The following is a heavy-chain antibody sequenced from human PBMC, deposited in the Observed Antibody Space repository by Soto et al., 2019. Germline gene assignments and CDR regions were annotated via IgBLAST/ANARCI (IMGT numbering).Heavy chain of an antibody. Sequence: SVKVSCKASGGTFSSYAISWVRQAPGQGLEWMGGIIPIFGTANYAQKFQGRVTITADESTSTACMELSSLRSEDTAVYYCAPSVTSSSRYYYYYGMDVWGQGTTVTVSS. CDR2: IIPIFGTA. CDR1: GGTFSSYA. J-gene: IGHJ6*02. V-gene: IGHV1-69*13. CDR3: APSVTSSSRYYYYYGMDV. D-gene: IGHD6-6*01.